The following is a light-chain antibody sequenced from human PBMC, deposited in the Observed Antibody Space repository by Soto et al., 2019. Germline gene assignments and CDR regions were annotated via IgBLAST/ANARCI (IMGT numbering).Light chain of an antibody. CDR3: QQYNNWPYT. CDR2: GAS. CDR1: QSVSSN. Sequence: EIVMTQSPATLSVSPGERATLSCRASQSVSSNLAWYQQKPGQAPRLLIYGASNRATGIPARFSGSGSGTEFTLTISSLQSEDFAVYYCQQYNNWPYTLGQGTKLEIK. V-gene: IGKV3-15*01. J-gene: IGKJ2*01.